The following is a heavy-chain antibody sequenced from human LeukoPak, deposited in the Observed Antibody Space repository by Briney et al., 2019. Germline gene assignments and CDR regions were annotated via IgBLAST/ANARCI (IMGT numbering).Heavy chain of an antibody. CDR1: GGSFNLYY. D-gene: IGHD1-7*01. CDR3: ARRWNYGTDYYMDV. J-gene: IGHJ6*03. V-gene: IGHV4-34*01. Sequence: PSETLLLTCSVYGGSFNLYYWGWIRQTPGKGLERIGEINPSGRTNYNPSLKSRVTTSIDTSKNQFSLSLSSLTAADTAVYYCARRWNYGTDYYMDVWGKGTMVTVSS. CDR2: INPSGRT.